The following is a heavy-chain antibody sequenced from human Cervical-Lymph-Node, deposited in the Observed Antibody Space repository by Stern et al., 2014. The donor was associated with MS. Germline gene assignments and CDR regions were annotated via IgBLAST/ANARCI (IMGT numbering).Heavy chain of an antibody. D-gene: IGHD2-2*01. J-gene: IGHJ5*02. V-gene: IGHV4-30-4*01. CDR3: DSANCSSTSCPNWFDP. Sequence: QMQLVQSGPGLVKPSQTLSLTCTVSGGSISSGDYYWSWIRQPPGQGLEGIGYIYYSRSTYYQPSPKSRVTIAVDTSKTQFSLKLSSVTAADTAVYYCDSANCSSTSCPNWFDPWGQGTLVTVSS. CDR1: GGSISSGDYY. CDR2: IYYSRST.